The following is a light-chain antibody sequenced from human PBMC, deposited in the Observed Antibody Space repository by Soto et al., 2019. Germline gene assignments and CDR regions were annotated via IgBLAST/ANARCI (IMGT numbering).Light chain of an antibody. J-gene: IGKJ1*01. CDR3: QQYNNYWT. V-gene: IGKV1-5*03. CDR1: QSISSW. Sequence: DIQMTQSPSTLSASVGDRVTITCRASQSISSWLAWYQQKPGKAPKLLISVASSLESGVPSRFSGSGSGTEFTLTISSLQPDDFATYYCQQYNNYWTFGQGTKVEIK. CDR2: VAS.